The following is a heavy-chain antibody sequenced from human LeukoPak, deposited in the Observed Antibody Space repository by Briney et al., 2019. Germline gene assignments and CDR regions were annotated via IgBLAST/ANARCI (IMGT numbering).Heavy chain of an antibody. CDR3: ARDLGGALAY. CDR2: IIPIFGTA. Sequence: SVKVSCKASGGTFSSYAISWVRQAPGQGLEWMGGIIPIFGTANYAQKFQGRVTMTRDTSTSTVYMELSSLRSEDTAVYYCARDLGGALAYWGPGTLVTVSS. D-gene: IGHD3-16*01. CDR1: GGTFSSYA. V-gene: IGHV1-69*05. J-gene: IGHJ4*02.